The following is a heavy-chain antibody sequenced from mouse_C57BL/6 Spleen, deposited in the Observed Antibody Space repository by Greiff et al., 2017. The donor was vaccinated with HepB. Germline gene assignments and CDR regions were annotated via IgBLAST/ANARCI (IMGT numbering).Heavy chain of an antibody. D-gene: IGHD1-1*01. CDR1: GFSLTSYA. Sequence: VMLVESGPGLVAPSQSLSITCTVSGFSLTSYAIRWVRQPPGKGLEWLGVIWTGGGTNYNSALKTRLSISKDNSKSQVFLKMNSLQTDDTARYYCASEVLRYFDFWGTGTTVTVSS. V-gene: IGHV2-9-1*01. CDR2: IWTGGGT. J-gene: IGHJ1*03. CDR3: ASEVLRYFDF.